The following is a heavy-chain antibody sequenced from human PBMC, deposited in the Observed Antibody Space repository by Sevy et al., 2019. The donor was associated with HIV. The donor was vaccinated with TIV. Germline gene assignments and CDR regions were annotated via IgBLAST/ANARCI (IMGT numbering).Heavy chain of an antibody. CDR3: ARAGGDCYSKNECWFVS. CDR2: ISSSGTI. J-gene: IGHJ5*01. CDR1: GFTLSAYS. Sequence: GGSLRLSCAASGFTLSAYSMNWVRQAPGKGLEWVSYISSSGTIYYADSVKGKFTISRDNAKSSLYLQMNGLRAEDTAVYYCARAGGDCYSKNECWFVSWGQGTLVTVSS. D-gene: IGHD2-21*01. V-gene: IGHV3-48*01.